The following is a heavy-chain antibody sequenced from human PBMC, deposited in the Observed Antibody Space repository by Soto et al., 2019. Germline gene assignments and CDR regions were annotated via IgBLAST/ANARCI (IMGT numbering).Heavy chain of an antibody. CDR3: ARDLRSYPYYYYGMDV. D-gene: IGHD3-16*02. CDR2: VYYSGST. V-gene: IGHV4-59*01. Sequence: SETLSLTCTVSGGSISSYYWSWIRQPPGKGLEWIGYVYYSGSTNYNPSLKSRVTISVDTSKNQFSLKMSSVTAADTAVYYCARDLRSYPYYYYGMDVWGQGTTVT. CDR1: GGSISSYY. J-gene: IGHJ6*02.